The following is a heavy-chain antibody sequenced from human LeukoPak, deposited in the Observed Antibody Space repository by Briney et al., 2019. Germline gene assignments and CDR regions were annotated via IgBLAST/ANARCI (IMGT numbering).Heavy chain of an antibody. CDR2: ISGSGGST. CDR3: AKSAYSGYDFGYYFGMDV. V-gene: IGHV3-23*01. D-gene: IGHD5-12*01. J-gene: IGHJ6*02. Sequence: GGSLRPSCAASGVTFSSYAMSWVRQAPGKGLEWVSAISGSGGSTYYADSVKGRFTISRDNSKNMMYLQMNSLRAEDTAVYYCAKSAYSGYDFGYYFGMDVWGQGTTVTVSS. CDR1: GVTFSSYA.